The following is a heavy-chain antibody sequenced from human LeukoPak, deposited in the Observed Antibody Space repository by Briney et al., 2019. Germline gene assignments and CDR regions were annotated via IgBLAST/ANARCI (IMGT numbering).Heavy chain of an antibody. Sequence: GGSLRLSCAASGFTFSSYAMSWVRQAPGKGLEWVSGISGRGVSTYYADSVKGRFTISRDNSKDTLYLQMNSLRAEDTAVYSCAKGEIVVATNYYGMDVWGQGTTVTVSS. D-gene: IGHD1-26*01. CDR3: AKGEIVVATNYYGMDV. V-gene: IGHV3-23*01. CDR2: ISGRGVST. J-gene: IGHJ6*02. CDR1: GFTFSSYA.